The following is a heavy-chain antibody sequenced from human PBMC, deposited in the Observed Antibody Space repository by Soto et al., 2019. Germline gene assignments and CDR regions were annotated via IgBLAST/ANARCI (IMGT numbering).Heavy chain of an antibody. V-gene: IGHV3-7*01. CDR1: GFIFSAYW. Sequence: GGSLRLSCEASGFIFSAYWMSWVRQAPGKGLEWMANIHGDGRKIDYVDSVKGRFTISRDNAKRSLYLQMKSLGAEDTGAYYCARDFYGGYTYGPGDYWGQGALVTVSS. J-gene: IGHJ4*02. CDR3: ARDFYGGYTYGPGDY. D-gene: IGHD5-18*01. CDR2: IHGDGRKI.